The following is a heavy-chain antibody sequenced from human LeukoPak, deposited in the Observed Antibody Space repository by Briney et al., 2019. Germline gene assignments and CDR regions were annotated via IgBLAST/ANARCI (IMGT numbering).Heavy chain of an antibody. Sequence: PSETLSLTCTVSGGSISSYYWSWIRQPPGKGLEWIGYIYYSGSTNYNPSLKSRVTISVDTPKNQFSLKLSSVTAADTAAYYCARDREANYGDPWYFDLWGRGTLVTVSS. CDR3: ARDREANYGDPWYFDL. J-gene: IGHJ2*01. V-gene: IGHV4-59*01. D-gene: IGHD4-17*01. CDR1: GGSISSYY. CDR2: IYYSGST.